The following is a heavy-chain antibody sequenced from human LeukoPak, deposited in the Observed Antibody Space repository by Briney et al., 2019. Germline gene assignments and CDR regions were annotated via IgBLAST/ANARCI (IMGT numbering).Heavy chain of an antibody. Sequence: PSETLSLTCTVSGGSISSYYWSWIRQPPGKGLEWIGYIYYSGSTNYNPSLKSRVTISVDTSKNQFSLKLSSVTAADTAVYYCAKDIRRGNYDFWSGPYFDYWGQGTLVTVSS. V-gene: IGHV4-59*01. CDR3: AKDIRRGNYDFWSGPYFDY. CDR1: GGSISSYY. J-gene: IGHJ4*02. CDR2: IYYSGST. D-gene: IGHD3-3*01.